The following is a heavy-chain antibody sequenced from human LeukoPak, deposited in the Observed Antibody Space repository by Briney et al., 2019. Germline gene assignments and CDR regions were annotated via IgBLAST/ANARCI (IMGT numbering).Heavy chain of an antibody. J-gene: IGHJ4*02. V-gene: IGHV1-69*05. D-gene: IGHD2-21*02. CDR2: IIPIFDTA. CDR1: GGTFGTYA. Sequence: SVKVSCKASGGTFGTYAISWVRQAPGQGLEWMGRIIPIFDTANYAQKFQGRVTITTDESTSTAYMELSSLRFEDTAVYYCARDGGCGGDCYSSHFDYWGQGTQVTVSS. CDR3: ARDGGCGGDCYSSHFDY.